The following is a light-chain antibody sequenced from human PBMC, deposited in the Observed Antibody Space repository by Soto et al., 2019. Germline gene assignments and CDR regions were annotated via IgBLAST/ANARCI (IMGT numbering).Light chain of an antibody. CDR1: QSVFYSSNNNTY. CDR3: QAYYSIWT. J-gene: IGKJ1*01. CDR2: WSS. V-gene: IGKV4-1*01. Sequence: IVGTQTPDSLAVSLGEMATINCKSSQSVFYSSNNNTYLAWYQQKPGQPPKWLFYWSSTRASGVPGRFSVSGSGTDFTLTIRILQAEDVAFSYGQAYYSIWTFGQGTKVEIK.